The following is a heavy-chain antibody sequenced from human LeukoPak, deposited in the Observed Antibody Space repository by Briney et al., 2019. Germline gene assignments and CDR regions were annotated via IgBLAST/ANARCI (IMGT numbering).Heavy chain of an antibody. CDR1: GYSFTSCW. D-gene: IGHD3-3*01. V-gene: IGHV5-51*01. Sequence: GESLKISCKGSGYSFTSCWIGWVRQMPGKGLEWMGIIYPGDSETRYSPSFQGQVTISADKSITTAYLQWSSLKASDTAMYYCARLSNNFWSGYAWFDPWGQGSLVTVSS. CDR2: IYPGDSET. CDR3: ARLSNNFWSGYAWFDP. J-gene: IGHJ5*02.